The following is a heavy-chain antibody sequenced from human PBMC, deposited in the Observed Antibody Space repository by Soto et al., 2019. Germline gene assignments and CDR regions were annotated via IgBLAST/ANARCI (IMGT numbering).Heavy chain of an antibody. CDR1: GYTFTDYY. V-gene: IGHV1-2*02. Sequence: QVQLVQSGAEVKKPGASVKVSCKASGYTFTDYYMHWVRQAPGQGLEWLGWINPNSGGTNYAQKFQGSVTMTRDTSISTAYMELSRLRSDDTAVYYCARSKPNYDCWNDLTSLDTFDIWGQGTMVTVSS. D-gene: IGHD3-3*01. CDR2: INPNSGGT. CDR3: ARSKPNYDCWNDLTSLDTFDI. J-gene: IGHJ3*02.